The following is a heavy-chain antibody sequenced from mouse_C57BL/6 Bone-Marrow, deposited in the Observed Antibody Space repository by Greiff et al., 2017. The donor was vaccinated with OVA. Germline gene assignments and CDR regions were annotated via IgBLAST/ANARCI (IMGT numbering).Heavy chain of an antibody. CDR3: ASGYYGSSSWFAY. Sequence: VQGVESGPGLVAPSQSLSITCTVSGFSLTSYGVDWVRQSPGKGLEWLGVIWGVGSTNYNSALKSRLSISKDNSKSQVFLKMNSLQTDDTAMYYCASGYYGSSSWFAYWGQGTLVTVSA. CDR1: GFSLTSYG. D-gene: IGHD1-1*01. V-gene: IGHV2-6*01. CDR2: IWGVGST. J-gene: IGHJ3*01.